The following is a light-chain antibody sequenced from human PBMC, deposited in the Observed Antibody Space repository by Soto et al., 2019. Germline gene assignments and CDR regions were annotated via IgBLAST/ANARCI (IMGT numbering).Light chain of an antibody. CDR2: GIS. Sequence: QSVLTQPPSVSGAPGQRVTISCTGSSSNIGAGYDVHWYQQLPGTAPKLLIYGISNRPSGVPDRFSGSKSGTSASLAITGLQAEDEADYYCQSYDSSLSGNVVFGGGTKVTVL. CDR1: SSNIGAGYD. CDR3: QSYDSSLSGNVV. J-gene: IGLJ2*01. V-gene: IGLV1-40*01.